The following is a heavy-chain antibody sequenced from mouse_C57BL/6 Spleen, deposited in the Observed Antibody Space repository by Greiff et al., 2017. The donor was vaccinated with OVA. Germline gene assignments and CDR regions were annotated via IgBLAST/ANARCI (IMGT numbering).Heavy chain of an antibody. J-gene: IGHJ3*01. Sequence: QVQLQQPGAELVRPGSSLKLSCTASGYTFTSYWMHWVKQRPIQGLEWIGNIDTSDSETHYNKKFKDKSTLTVDKATSTAYMQLSSLTSEDSAVYYCARALLGSTWFAYWGQGTLVTVSA. D-gene: IGHD1-1*01. V-gene: IGHV1-52*01. CDR1: GYTFTSYW. CDR3: ARALLGSTWFAY. CDR2: IDTSDSET.